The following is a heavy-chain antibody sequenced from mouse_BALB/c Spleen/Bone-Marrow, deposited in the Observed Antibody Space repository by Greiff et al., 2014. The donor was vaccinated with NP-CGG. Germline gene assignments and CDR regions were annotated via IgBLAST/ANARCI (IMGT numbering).Heavy chain of an antibody. CDR1: GYSFTDYN. V-gene: IGHV1S135*01. J-gene: IGHJ4*01. CDR2: IDPYNGGT. Sequence: VHVKQFGPELVKPGASVKVSCKASGYSFTDYNMYWVKQSHGKSLEWIGYIDPYNGGTSYNQKFKGKATLTVDKSSSTAFMHLNSLTSEDSAVYYCASYHSSGYAMDYWGQGTSVTVSS. CDR3: ASYHSSGYAMDY. D-gene: IGHD3-1*01.